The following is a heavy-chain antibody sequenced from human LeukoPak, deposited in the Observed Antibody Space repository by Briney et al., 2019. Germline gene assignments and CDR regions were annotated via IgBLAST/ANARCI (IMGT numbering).Heavy chain of an antibody. D-gene: IGHD4-11*01. Sequence: SETLSLTCTVSGGSISSSSYYWGWIRQPPGKGLEWIGSIYYSGSTYYNPSLKSRVTISVDTSKNQFSLKLSSVTAADTAVYYCARPRKTYSEVDYWGQGTLVTVSS. CDR3: ARPRKTYSEVDY. V-gene: IGHV4-39*01. CDR1: GGSISSSSYY. CDR2: IYYSGST. J-gene: IGHJ4*02.